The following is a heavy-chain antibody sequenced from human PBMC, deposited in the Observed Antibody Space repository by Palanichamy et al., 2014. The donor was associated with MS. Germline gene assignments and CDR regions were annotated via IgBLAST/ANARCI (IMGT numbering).Heavy chain of an antibody. CDR2: IFYAGTI. V-gene: IGHV4-39*01. CDR1: GGSISNSRYY. CDR3: ARHSIIVVPGTITAVYYCALGYCSLAGCHKFTEYYFDY. Sequence: QLQLQESGPGHLKPSDNLSLTCVVSGGSISNSRYYWAWVRQSPGKTLEWIASIFYAGTIYYNPSFKSRVTISIETSKNQFSLKLSSVTAPDTAVYYCARHSIIVVPGTITAVYYCALGYCSLAGCHKFTEYYFDYWGQGALVTVSS. D-gene: IGHD2-2*02. J-gene: IGHJ4*02.